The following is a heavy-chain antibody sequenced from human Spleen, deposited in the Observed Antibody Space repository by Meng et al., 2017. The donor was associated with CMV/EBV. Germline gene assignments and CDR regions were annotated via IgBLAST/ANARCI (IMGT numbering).Heavy chain of an antibody. CDR3: AFVGVNSSGYSFDY. V-gene: IGHV1-24*01. D-gene: IGHD3-22*01. CDR2: LDPEDGET. J-gene: IGHJ4*02. CDR1: GYTLTELS. Sequence: ASVKVSCKVSGYTLTELSMHWVRQAPGKGLEWMGGLDPEDGETIYAQKFQGRVTMTRDTSTSTVYMELSSLRSEDTAVYYCAFVGVNSSGYSFDYWGQGTLVTVSS.